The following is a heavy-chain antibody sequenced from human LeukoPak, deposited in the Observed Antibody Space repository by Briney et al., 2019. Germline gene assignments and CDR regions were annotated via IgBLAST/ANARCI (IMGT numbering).Heavy chain of an antibody. CDR1: GFTFSSYA. Sequence: PGGSLRLSCAASGFTFSSYAMHWVRQAPGKGLEWVAVISYDGSNKYYADSVKGRFTISRDNSKNTLYLQMNSLRAEDTAVYYCARDQGSSWSYYYYGMDVWGQGTTVTVSS. V-gene: IGHV3-30-3*01. J-gene: IGHJ6*02. D-gene: IGHD6-13*01. CDR3: ARDQGSSWSYYYYGMDV. CDR2: ISYDGSNK.